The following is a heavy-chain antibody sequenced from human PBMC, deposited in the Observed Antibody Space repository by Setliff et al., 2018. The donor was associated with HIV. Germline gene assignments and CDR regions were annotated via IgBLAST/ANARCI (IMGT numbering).Heavy chain of an antibody. CDR2: ISPDGSST. V-gene: IGHV3-74*03. J-gene: IGHJ5*02. D-gene: IGHD2-21*02. CDR1: GFSFSSNW. CDR3: VRVVTFFSTGPHFDP. Sequence: LRLSCAGSGFSFSSNWIHWVRQTAGKGLLWVSRISPDGSSTMYADSVKGRFTISRDNAKNTVYLQMNSLRAEDTGVYYCVRVVTFFSTGPHFDPWGQGTLVTVSS.